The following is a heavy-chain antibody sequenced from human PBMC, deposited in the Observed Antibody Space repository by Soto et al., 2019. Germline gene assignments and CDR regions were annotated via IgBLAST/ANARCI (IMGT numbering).Heavy chain of an antibody. V-gene: IGHV1-69*13. CDR3: ARGVRTGFYGMDV. Sequence: SVKVSCKASGGTFSNYALSWVRQAPGQGLEWVGGIIPIFGTSNYAQNFQGRVTITADESTSTAYMELSSLRSEDTAVYYCARGVRTGFYGMDVWGQGTTVTVSS. CDR2: IIPIFGTS. D-gene: IGHD3-10*01. J-gene: IGHJ6*02. CDR1: GGTFSNYA.